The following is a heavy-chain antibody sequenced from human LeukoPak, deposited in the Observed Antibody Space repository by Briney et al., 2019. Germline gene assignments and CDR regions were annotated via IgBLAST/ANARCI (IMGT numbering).Heavy chain of an antibody. CDR2: MNPNSGNT. Sequence: ASVKVSCKASGYTFTSYDINWVRQATGQGLEWMGWMNPNSGNTGYAQKFQGRVTMTRNTSISTAYMELISLRSEDTAVYYCARVNDFWSTAYYYMDVWGKGTTVTVSS. J-gene: IGHJ6*03. D-gene: IGHD3-3*01. CDR3: ARVNDFWSTAYYYMDV. CDR1: GYTFTSYD. V-gene: IGHV1-8*01.